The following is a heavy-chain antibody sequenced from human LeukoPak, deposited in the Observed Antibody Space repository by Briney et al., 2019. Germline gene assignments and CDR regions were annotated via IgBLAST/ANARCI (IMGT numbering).Heavy chain of an antibody. CDR1: GYTFTGYY. Sequence: RASVKVSCKASGYTFTGYYMHWVRQAPGQGLEWMGWINPNSGGTNYARKFQGRVTMTRDTSISTAYMELSRLRSDDTAVYYCARGGSSPYYYGSGTDEEYYFDYWGQGTLVTVSS. CDR2: INPNSGGT. D-gene: IGHD3-10*01. CDR3: ARGGSSPYYYGSGTDEEYYFDY. V-gene: IGHV1-2*02. J-gene: IGHJ4*02.